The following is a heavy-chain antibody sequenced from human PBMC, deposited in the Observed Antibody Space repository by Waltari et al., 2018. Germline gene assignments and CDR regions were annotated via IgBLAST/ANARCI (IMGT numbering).Heavy chain of an antibody. V-gene: IGHV3-23*03. J-gene: IGHJ4*02. CDR1: GFTFSGYA. D-gene: IGHD6-19*01. CDR2: IYSGGST. CDR3: AKDSSGWYYSVDY. Sequence: EVQLLESGGGLVQPGGSLRLSCAASGFTFSGYAMSWVRQAPGKGLEWVSVIYSGGSTYYADSVKGRFTISRDNSKNTLYLQMNSLRAEDTAVYYCAKDSSGWYYSVDYWGQGTLVTVSS.